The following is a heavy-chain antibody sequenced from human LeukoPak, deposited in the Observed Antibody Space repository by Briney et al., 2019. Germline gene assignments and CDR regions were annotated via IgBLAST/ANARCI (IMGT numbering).Heavy chain of an antibody. J-gene: IGHJ3*02. Sequence: GGSLRLSCAASGFTFSSFAMTWVRQAPGKGLEWVSTIRGSRGSTYYADSVKGRSTISRDHSKNTLYLQMNGLRAEDTAVYYCGKCESFVRAFDIWGQGTMVTVSS. V-gene: IGHV3-23*01. CDR2: IRGSRGST. CDR1: GFTFSSFA. CDR3: GKCESFVRAFDI.